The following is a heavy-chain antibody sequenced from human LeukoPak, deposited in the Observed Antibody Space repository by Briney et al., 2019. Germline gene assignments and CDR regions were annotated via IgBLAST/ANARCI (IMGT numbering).Heavy chain of an antibody. CDR3: AKCILTGYYKGYMDV. CDR1: GFTFSSHG. J-gene: IGHJ6*03. D-gene: IGHD3-9*01. CDR2: ISGSGVIT. V-gene: IGHV3-23*01. Sequence: GGSLRLSWAASGFTFSSHGMNWVRQAPGKGLEWVSGISGSGVITYYADSVKGRFTISRDNSKNTLYLQMNSLRAEDTAVYYCAKCILTGYYKGYMDVWGKGTTVTISS.